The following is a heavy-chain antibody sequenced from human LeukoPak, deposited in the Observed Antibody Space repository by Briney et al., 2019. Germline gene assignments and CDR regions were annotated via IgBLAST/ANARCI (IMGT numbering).Heavy chain of an antibody. D-gene: IGHD3-9*01. Sequence: GGSLRLSCAASGFTLNTYAMHWVRQAPGRGLEWVAVISYDSSNYYYADSVKGRFTISRDNSRNSLYLQMNSLRAEDTAVYYCAKFLSPVGRGVYDIFPADFDYWGQGTLVTVSS. J-gene: IGHJ4*02. CDR1: GFTLNTYA. CDR3: AKFLSPVGRGVYDIFPADFDY. V-gene: IGHV3-30-3*02. CDR2: ISYDSSNY.